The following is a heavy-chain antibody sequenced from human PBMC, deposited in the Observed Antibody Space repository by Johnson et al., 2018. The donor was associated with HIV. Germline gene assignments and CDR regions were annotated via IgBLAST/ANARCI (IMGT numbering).Heavy chain of an antibody. CDR1: GFTFSNYG. D-gene: IGHD1-26*01. CDR3: AIALGATYAFDI. CDR2: IGTAGDT. J-gene: IGHJ3*02. Sequence: VQLVESGGGVVQPGGSLRLSCAASGFTFSNYGMHWVRQATGKGLEWVSAIGTAGDTYYPGSVKGRFTISRENAKNSLYLQMNSLRVGDTAVYYCAIALGATYAFDIWGQGTMVTVSS. V-gene: IGHV3-13*01.